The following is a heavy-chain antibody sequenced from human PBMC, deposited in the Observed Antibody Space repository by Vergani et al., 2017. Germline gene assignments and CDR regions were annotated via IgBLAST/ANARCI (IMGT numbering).Heavy chain of an antibody. CDR2: IVVGSGNT. V-gene: IGHV1-58*02. J-gene: IGHJ4*02. CDR3: ASAVTMVTDFDY. D-gene: IGHD3-10*01. CDR1: GFTFTSSA. Sequence: QMQLVQSGPEMKKPGTSVKVSCTASGFTFTSSAMQWVRQARGQRLEWIGWIVVGSGNTNYAQKFQERVTITRDMSTSTVYMELSSLRFEDTAVYYCASAVTMVTDFDYWGQGTLVTVSS.